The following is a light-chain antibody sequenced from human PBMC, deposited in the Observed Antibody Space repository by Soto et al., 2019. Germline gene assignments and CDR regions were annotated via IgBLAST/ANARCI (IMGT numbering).Light chain of an antibody. J-gene: IGKJ2*01. CDR3: HQYDDLSIT. CDR2: GAS. V-gene: IGKV3-20*01. CDR1: QSVRSRS. Sequence: EDVLTQSPGTLSLSPGERATLSCRASQSVRSRSLAWYQQKPGQAPRLLIYGASSRAAGIPDRFSGSGSGTDFTLTISRLEPEDFAFYYCHQYDDLSITFGQGTKLEIK.